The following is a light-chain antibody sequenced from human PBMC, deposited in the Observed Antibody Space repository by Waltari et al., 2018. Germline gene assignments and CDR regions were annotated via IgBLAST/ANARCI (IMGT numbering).Light chain of an antibody. V-gene: IGKV1-39*01. Sequence: DIQMTQSPSSLAASVGDRVPITCRASQSISKYLNWYQQKPGKAPNLLIYAASTLQSGVPSRFSGSGSGTDFALTITSLQPEDSAVYYCQQSYTTPMYTFGQGTKLEI. J-gene: IGKJ2*01. CDR1: QSISKY. CDR3: QQSYTTPMYT. CDR2: AAS.